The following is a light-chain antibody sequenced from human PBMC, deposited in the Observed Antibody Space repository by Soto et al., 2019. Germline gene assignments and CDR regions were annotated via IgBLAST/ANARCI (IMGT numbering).Light chain of an antibody. CDR1: QGTRND. V-gene: IGKV1-6*01. Sequence: AIQMTPSPSSLSASVGDRVTITCRASQGTRNDLGWYQQKPGKAPKLLIYAASSLQSGVPPRFSGSGSGTDFTLTISSLQPEDFATYYCLQDYNYPYTFGQGTKLEIK. J-gene: IGKJ2*01. CDR2: AAS. CDR3: LQDYNYPYT.